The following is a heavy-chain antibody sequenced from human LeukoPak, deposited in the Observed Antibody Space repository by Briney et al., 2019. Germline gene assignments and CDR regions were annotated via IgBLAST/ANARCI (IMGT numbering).Heavy chain of an antibody. CDR3: AKGNHIVVVTAPFDY. CDR2: ISYDGSNK. CDR1: GFTFSSYA. J-gene: IGHJ4*02. V-gene: IGHV3-30*04. D-gene: IGHD2-21*02. Sequence: GGSLRLSCAASGFTFSSYAMHWVRQAPGKGLEWVAVISYDGSNKYYADSVKGRFTISRDNSKNTLYLQMNSLRAEDTAVYYCAKGNHIVVVTAPFDYWGQGTLVTVSS.